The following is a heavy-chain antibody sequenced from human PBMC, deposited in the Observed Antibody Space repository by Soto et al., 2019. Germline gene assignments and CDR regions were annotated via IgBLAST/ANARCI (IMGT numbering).Heavy chain of an antibody. CDR2: VYYGGST. J-gene: IGHJ6*02. V-gene: IGHV4-39*01. Sequence: SETLSLTCTVSGGSISSSSYYWGWIRQPPGKGLEWIGNVYYGGSTYYNPSLKSRVTISVETSKSQFSLKLSSVTAADTAVYYCAGGDYYHSSGYYFYYYTMDVWGQGTTVTAP. CDR1: GGSISSSSYY. D-gene: IGHD3-22*01. CDR3: AGGDYYHSSGYYFYYYTMDV.